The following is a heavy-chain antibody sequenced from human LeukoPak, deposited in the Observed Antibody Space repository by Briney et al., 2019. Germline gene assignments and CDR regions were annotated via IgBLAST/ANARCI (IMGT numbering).Heavy chain of an antibody. CDR1: GGSISSYY. CDR2: IYYSGST. CDR3: ARLPGPGAFDI. J-gene: IGHJ3*02. Sequence: PSETLSLTCTVSGGSISSYYWNWIRQPPGKGLEWIGYIYYSGSTKYNPSFKSRVTISVDTSKNQFSLKLSSVTAADTAVYYCARLPGPGAFDIWGQGTMVTVSS. V-gene: IGHV4-59*01.